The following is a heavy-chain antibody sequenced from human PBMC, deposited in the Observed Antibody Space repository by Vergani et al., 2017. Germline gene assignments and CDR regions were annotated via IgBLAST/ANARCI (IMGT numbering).Heavy chain of an antibody. CDR1: GGTFSSYT. J-gene: IGHJ5*02. V-gene: IGHV1-69*02. Sequence: QVQLVQSGAEVKKPGSSVKVSCKASGGTFSSYTISWVRQAPGQGLEWMGRIIPILGIANYAQKFQGRVTITADKSTSTAYMELSSLRSADTAVYYCAAVGLQFGQNNWFDPWGQGTLVTVSS. D-gene: IGHD4-11*01. CDR2: IIPILGIA. CDR3: AAVGLQFGQNNWFDP.